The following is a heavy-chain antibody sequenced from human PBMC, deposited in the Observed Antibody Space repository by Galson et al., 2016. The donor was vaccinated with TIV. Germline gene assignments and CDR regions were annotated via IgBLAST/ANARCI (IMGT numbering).Heavy chain of an antibody. J-gene: IGHJ4*02. V-gene: IGHV3-11*06. CDR1: GFIISDYY. CDR3: ARIIGSSPSGPFDY. CDR2: TGSTGNT. Sequence: SLRLSCAASGFIISDYYMSWIHQAPGKGLEWISSTGSTGNTHYAEFVKGRFTISRDNAANSLRLHMDSLRAEDTALFYCARIIGSSPSGPFDYWGQGALFTVSS. D-gene: IGHD2-15*01.